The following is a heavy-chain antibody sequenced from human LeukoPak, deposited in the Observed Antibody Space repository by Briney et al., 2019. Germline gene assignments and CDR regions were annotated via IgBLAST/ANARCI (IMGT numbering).Heavy chain of an antibody. CDR2: IYYSGST. V-gene: IGHV4-39*07. CDR3: ARGGWFGENYYHYGMDV. Sequence: PSETLSLTCTVSGGSISSYSYYWGWIRQPPGKGLEWIGSIYYSGSTYYNPSLKSRVTISVDTSKNQFSLKLSSVTAADTAVYYCARGGWFGENYYHYGMDVWGQGTTVTVSS. J-gene: IGHJ6*02. D-gene: IGHD3-10*01. CDR1: GGSISSYSYY.